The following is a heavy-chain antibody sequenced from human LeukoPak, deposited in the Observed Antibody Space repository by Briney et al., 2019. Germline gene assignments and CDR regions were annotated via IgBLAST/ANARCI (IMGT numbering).Heavy chain of an antibody. J-gene: IGHJ4*02. D-gene: IGHD4-17*01. V-gene: IGHV4-59*01. CDR2: IYYSGST. CDR3: ARDSGYGDPFDY. CDR1: GGSISSYY. Sequence: SETLSLTCTVSGGSISSYYWSWIRQPPGKGLEWIGYIYYSGSTNYNPSLKSRVTISVDMSKNQFPLKLSSVTAADTAVYYCARDSGYGDPFDYWGQGTLVTVSS.